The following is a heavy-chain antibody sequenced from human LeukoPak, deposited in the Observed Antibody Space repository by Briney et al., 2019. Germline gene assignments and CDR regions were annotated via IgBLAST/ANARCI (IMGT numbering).Heavy chain of an antibody. J-gene: IGHJ6*03. CDR1: GYTFIAYY. V-gene: IGHV1-2*02. Sequence: GASVKVSCKASGYTFIAYYIHWVRQAPGQGLEWMGWINSYSGATNYAQNFQGRVTMTRDTSINTVDMDLSRLRSDDTAVYYCARQSITMRVAQPKNYMDVWGKGTTVTVSS. CDR2: INSYSGAT. CDR3: ARQSITMRVAQPKNYMDV. D-gene: IGHD3-22*01.